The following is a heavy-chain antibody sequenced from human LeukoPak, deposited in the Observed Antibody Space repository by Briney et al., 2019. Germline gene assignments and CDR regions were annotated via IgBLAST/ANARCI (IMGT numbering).Heavy chain of an antibody. CDR2: ISDRGGST. D-gene: IGHD3/OR15-3a*01. CDR3: AKRGVVIRVILVGFHKEAYYFES. V-gene: IGHV3-23*01. Sequence: GGSLRLSCAVSGITLNNYGMTWVRQAPGKGLEWVAGISDRGGSTKYADSVKGRFTITRDNPKNTLYLQMNSLRAEDTAVYFCAKRGVVIRVILVGFHKEAYYFESWGQGALVTVSS. J-gene: IGHJ4*02. CDR1: GITLNNYG.